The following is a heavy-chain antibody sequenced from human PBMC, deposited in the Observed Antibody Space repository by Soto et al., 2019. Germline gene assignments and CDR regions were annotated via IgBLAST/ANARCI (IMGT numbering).Heavy chain of an antibody. Sequence: QVQLVQSGAEVKKPGASVRLSCKTSTYTFTTYYMHWVRHAPGHGPEWMGIINPGSGGTTYAQKYQDRVTMTRDTSTSTVYMDLNSLRSDDTAVYYCATEFGVHSRRAYYFDYWGQGTLVTVSS. CDR1: TYTFTTYY. CDR3: ATEFGVHSRRAYYFDY. V-gene: IGHV1-46*01. J-gene: IGHJ4*02. CDR2: INPGSGGT. D-gene: IGHD3-10*01.